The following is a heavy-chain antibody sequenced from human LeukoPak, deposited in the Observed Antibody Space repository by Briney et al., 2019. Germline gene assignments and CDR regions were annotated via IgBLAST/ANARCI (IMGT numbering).Heavy chain of an antibody. V-gene: IGHV4-38-2*01. Sequence: SETLSLTCAVSGYSISSGYYWGWIRQPPGKGLEWIGSIYHSGSTHYNPSLKSRVTISVDTSKNQFSLKLSSVTAADTAVYYCAAEYYDILTGYYRVRAFDIWGQGTMVTVSS. J-gene: IGHJ3*02. CDR3: AAEYYDILTGYYRVRAFDI. CDR1: GYSISSGYY. D-gene: IGHD3-9*01. CDR2: IYHSGST.